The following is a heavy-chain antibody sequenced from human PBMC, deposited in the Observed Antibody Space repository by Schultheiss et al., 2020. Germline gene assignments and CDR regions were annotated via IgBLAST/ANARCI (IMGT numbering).Heavy chain of an antibody. V-gene: IGHV1-2*02. CDR3: ASSLRFLEWLLYSMDV. D-gene: IGHD3-3*01. Sequence: ASVKVSCKASGSTFTGYYMHWVRQAPGQGLEWMGWINPNSGGTNYAQKFQGRVTMTRDTSISTAYMELSRLGSDDTAVYYCASSLRFLEWLLYSMDVWGQGTTVTFSS. J-gene: IGHJ6*02. CDR1: GSTFTGYY. CDR2: INPNSGGT.